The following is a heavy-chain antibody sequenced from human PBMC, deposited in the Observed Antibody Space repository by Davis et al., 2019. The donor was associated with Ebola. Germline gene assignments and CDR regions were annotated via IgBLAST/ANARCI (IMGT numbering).Heavy chain of an antibody. CDR2: INHSGST. CDR1: GGSFSGYY. J-gene: IGHJ6*02. CDR3: ARRPALYYYYYGMDV. V-gene: IGHV4-34*01. D-gene: IGHD2-2*01. Sequence: MPGGSLRLSCAVYGGSFSGYYWSWIRQPPGKGLEWIGKINHSGSTNYNPSLKSRVTISVDTSKNQFSLKLSSVTAADTAVYYCARRPALYYYYYGMDVWGQGTTVTVSS.